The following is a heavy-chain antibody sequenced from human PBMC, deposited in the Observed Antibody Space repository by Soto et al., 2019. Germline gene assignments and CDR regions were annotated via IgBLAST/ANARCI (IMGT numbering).Heavy chain of an antibody. CDR1: GFTFCSYW. J-gene: IGHJ4*02. Sequence: GGSLRLSSEASGFTFCSYWMNIVRQAPGKGLEWVAIIKKGGSEKYYVDSVKGRFTISRDNAKNSLYLQMNDLRAEDTAVYYCAGGSGWLIDYWGRGTLVTVSS. CDR3: AGGSGWLIDY. V-gene: IGHV3-7*03. CDR2: IKKGGSEK. D-gene: IGHD6-19*01.